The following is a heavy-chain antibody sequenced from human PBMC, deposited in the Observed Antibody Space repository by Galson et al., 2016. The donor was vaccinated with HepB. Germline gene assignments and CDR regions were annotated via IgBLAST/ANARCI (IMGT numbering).Heavy chain of an antibody. CDR2: TSGDGSRV. D-gene: IGHD3-3*01. Sequence: SLRLSCAASGFAFTNYWMNWVRQAPGKGLVWVSRTSGDGSRVNYAAFVKGRVTLSRDNAKNTLYLQMNSLRAEDTAVYYCARDFSSYDEYFDLWGQGTLVTVSS. J-gene: IGHJ4*02. CDR1: GFAFTNYW. V-gene: IGHV3-74*01. CDR3: ARDFSSYDEYFDL.